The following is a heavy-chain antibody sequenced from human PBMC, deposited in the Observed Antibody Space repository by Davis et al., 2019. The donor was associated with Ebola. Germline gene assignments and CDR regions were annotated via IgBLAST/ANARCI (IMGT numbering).Heavy chain of an antibody. CDR2: MFYNGDT. CDR1: GGSINSFL. V-gene: IGHV4-59*01. D-gene: IGHD3-9*01. J-gene: IGHJ6*04. CDR3: ARDLTRHYYYGMDV. Sequence: SETLSLTCSVSGGSINSFLWTWIRQPPGKGLEWVGCMFYNGDTKYNPALESRVTISVDTSKNQFSLKLSSVTAADTAVYYCARDLTRHYYYGMDVWGKGTTVTVSS.